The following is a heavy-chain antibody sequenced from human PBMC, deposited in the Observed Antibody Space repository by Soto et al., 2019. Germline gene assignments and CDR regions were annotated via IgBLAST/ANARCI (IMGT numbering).Heavy chain of an antibody. CDR2: IIPIFGTA. D-gene: IGHD2-15*01. CDR1: GGTFSSYA. CDR3: ATNLGYCSGGSCLGWFDP. V-gene: IGHV1-69*01. J-gene: IGHJ5*02. Sequence: QVQLVQSGAEVKKPGSSVKVSCKASGGTFSSYAISWVRQAPGQGLEWMGGIIPIFGTANYAQKFQGRVTITAAESTSTAYMELSSLRSEDTAVYYCATNLGYCSGGSCLGWFDPWGQGTLVTVSS.